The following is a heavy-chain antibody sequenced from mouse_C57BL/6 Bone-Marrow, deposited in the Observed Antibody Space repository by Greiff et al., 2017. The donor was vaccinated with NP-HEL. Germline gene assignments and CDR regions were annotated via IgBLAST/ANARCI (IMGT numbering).Heavy chain of an antibody. Sequence: ESGPGLVKPSQSLSLTCSVTGYSITSGYYWNWIRQFPGNKLEWMGYISYDGSNNYNPSLKNRISITRDTSKNQFFLKLSSVTTEDTATYYCARAYSHWYFDVWGTGTTVTVSS. CDR2: ISYDGSN. D-gene: IGHD3-1*01. CDR3: ARAYSHWYFDV. V-gene: IGHV3-6*01. J-gene: IGHJ1*03. CDR1: GYSITSGYY.